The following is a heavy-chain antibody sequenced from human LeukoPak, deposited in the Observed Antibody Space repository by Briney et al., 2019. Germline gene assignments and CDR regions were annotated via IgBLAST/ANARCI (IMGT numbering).Heavy chain of an antibody. CDR2: IYSSGSS. Sequence: SETLSLTCTVSGASINAFHWTWFRQPAGKGLEWIGLIYSSGSSLLNPSLKSRVAMSVDLTKNQLSLKLTSVTAADTAMYYCERKDGDYWGRGTLVAVSS. CDR1: GASINAFH. V-gene: IGHV4-4*07. CDR3: ERKDGDY. J-gene: IGHJ4*02.